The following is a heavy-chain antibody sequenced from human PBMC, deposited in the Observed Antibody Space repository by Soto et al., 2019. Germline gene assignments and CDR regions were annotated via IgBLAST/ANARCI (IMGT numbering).Heavy chain of an antibody. Sequence: PGESLKISCAASGFTFSNYAMSWVRQAPGKGLEWVSGIGGRATSAYYADSVKGRFAISRDNAYNTLFLQLNSLRAEDTAVYYCAKSRYSDSSGDYYDFWGQGTLVTVSS. CDR2: IGGRATSA. V-gene: IGHV3-23*01. CDR3: AKSRYSDSSGDYYDF. CDR1: GFTFSNYA. J-gene: IGHJ4*02. D-gene: IGHD3-22*01.